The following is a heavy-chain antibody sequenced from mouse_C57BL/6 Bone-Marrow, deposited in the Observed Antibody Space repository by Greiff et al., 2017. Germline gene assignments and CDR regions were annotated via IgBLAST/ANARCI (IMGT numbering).Heavy chain of an antibody. CDR3: ASSYGSIFYWYCDV. D-gene: IGHD1-1*01. Sequence: QVQLQQPGTELVKPGASVKLSCKASGYTFTSYWMHWVKQRPGQGLEWIGNINPSNGGTNYNEKFKSKATLTVDKSSSTAYMQLSSLTSDDSAVYYGASSYGSIFYWYCDVWGTGTTVTVSS. V-gene: IGHV1-53*01. J-gene: IGHJ1*03. CDR1: GYTFTSYW. CDR2: INPSNGGT.